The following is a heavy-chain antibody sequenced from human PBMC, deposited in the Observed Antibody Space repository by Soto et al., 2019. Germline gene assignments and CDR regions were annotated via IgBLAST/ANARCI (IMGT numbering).Heavy chain of an antibody. CDR3: ARQGGGYDYYYYYYGMEV. CDR2: IYPGDSDT. J-gene: IGHJ6*02. Sequence: PGKSLKISCKGSGYSFTSYWIGWVRQMPGKGLEWMGIIYPGDSDTRYSPSFQGQVTISADKSISTAYLQWSSLKASDTAMYYCARQGGGYDYYYYYYGMEVWGQGTTVTVSS. CDR1: GYSFTSYW. V-gene: IGHV5-51*01. D-gene: IGHD5-12*01.